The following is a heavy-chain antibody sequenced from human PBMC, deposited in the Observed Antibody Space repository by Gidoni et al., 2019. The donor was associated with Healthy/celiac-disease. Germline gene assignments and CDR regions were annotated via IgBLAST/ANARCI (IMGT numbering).Heavy chain of an antibody. J-gene: IGHJ4*02. Sequence: EVQLLESGGGLVQPGGSLRLSCAASGFTFSSYAMSWVRQAPGKGLEWVSAISGSGCSTYYADSVKGRFTISRDNSKNTLYLQMNSLRAEDTAVYYCAKDSSSWYRIFLRWGQGTLVTVSS. CDR2: ISGSGCST. CDR1: GFTFSSYA. D-gene: IGHD6-13*01. V-gene: IGHV3-23*01. CDR3: AKDSSSWYRIFLR.